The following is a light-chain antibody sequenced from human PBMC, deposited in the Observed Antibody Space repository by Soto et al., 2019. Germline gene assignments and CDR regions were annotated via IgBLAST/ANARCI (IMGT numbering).Light chain of an antibody. Sequence: EIVLTQSPATLSLSPGERATLSCRASQSVNNYLAWYQQKPGQAPRLLIYDASNRATGIPARFSGSGYGTDCTLTSSSLEPEDGAGYYCQHPRRWPLTFGGGTEVESK. CDR3: QHPRRWPLT. CDR1: QSVNNY. CDR2: DAS. V-gene: IGKV3-11*01. J-gene: IGKJ4*01.